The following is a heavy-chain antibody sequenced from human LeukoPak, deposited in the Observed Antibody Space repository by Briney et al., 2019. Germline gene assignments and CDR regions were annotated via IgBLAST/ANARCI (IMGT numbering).Heavy chain of an antibody. CDR2: IYENGGTT. CDR3: AKDFRIGYSAHFDY. J-gene: IGHJ4*02. V-gene: IGHV3-23*01. D-gene: IGHD2-21*01. CDR1: GFTFRSHA. Sequence: GGSLRLSCVGSGFTFRSHAMSWVRQAPEKGPEFVSGIYENGGTTYYAGSVKGRFSISRDNSKNTLYLQMDSLRGEDTAVYYCAKDFRIGYSAHFDYWGQGALVTVSS.